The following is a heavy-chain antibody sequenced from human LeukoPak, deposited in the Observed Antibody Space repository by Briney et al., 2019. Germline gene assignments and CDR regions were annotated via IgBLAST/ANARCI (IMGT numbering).Heavy chain of an antibody. J-gene: IGHJ3*02. V-gene: IGHV4-4*09. D-gene: IGHD3-9*01. CDR2: IYTSGST. CDR3: ATHYDVLTGYAAAAFDI. Sequence: SETLSLTCTVSGGSISSYYWSWIRQPPGKGLEWIGYIYTSGSTNYNPSLKSRVTISVDTSKNQFSLKLSSVTAADTAVYYCATHYDVLTGYAAAAFDIWGQGTMVTVSS. CDR1: GGSISSYY.